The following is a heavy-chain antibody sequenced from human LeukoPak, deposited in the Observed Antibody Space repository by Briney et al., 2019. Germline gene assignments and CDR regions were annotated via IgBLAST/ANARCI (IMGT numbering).Heavy chain of an antibody. D-gene: IGHD3-10*01. CDR3: ARDRGRNTLVRFKDYYGLDV. J-gene: IGHJ6*02. CDR1: GYTFTSSG. Sequence: ASVKVSCKASGYTFTSSGISWVREAPGQGLEWVGWISGYKGDTDYAQKFRGRVTMTIDTSTSTAYMELKSLTSDDTAVYYCARDRGRNTLVRFKDYYGLDVWGHGTTVTVSS. V-gene: IGHV1-18*01. CDR2: ISGYKGDT.